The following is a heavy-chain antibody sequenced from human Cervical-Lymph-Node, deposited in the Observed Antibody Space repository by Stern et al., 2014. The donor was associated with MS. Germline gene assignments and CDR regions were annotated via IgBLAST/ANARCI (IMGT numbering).Heavy chain of an antibody. CDR3: ARGVMVAATYAYDI. Sequence: EVPLEESGGGLVQPGGSLRLSCAASGFTFSTYWMHWVRQAPGQGMVWVSRMNSDEISTTYADSVKGRFSISRDNDKNTLYLQMNSLRAEDTAVYYCARGVMVAATYAYDIWGQGTMVTISS. V-gene: IGHV3-74*02. CDR1: GFTFSTYW. D-gene: IGHD2-15*01. CDR2: MNSDEIST. J-gene: IGHJ3*02.